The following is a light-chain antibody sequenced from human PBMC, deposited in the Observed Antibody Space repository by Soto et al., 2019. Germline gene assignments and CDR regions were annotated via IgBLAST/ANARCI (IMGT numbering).Light chain of an antibody. J-gene: IGKJ2*01. CDR1: QGVSSD. V-gene: IGKV1-16*01. CDR2: AAS. Sequence: DIQMTQSPSSLSVSIGDRVTIICRASQGVSSDLAWFQQKPGKAPKSLSYAASSLHSGVPSRFSGSGFGTDFALTISSLQPEDFATYYCQQYNNVPYTFGQGTKLEV. CDR3: QQYNNVPYT.